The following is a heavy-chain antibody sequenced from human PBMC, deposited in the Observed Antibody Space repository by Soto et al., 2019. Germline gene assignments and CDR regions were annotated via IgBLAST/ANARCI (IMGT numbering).Heavy chain of an antibody. Sequence: QLHLVQSGAVVKKPGASVTVSCSASGYPVTAYYMHWVRQAPGRGLEWMGGINPATGAAKYTQTFQGRVTMTRDTSTSTVFMELSGLTSEDTAVFYFARGGGVGVAGSAAFDMWCQGTLVTVSS. CDR1: GYPVTAYY. V-gene: IGHV1-2*02. CDR3: ARGGGVGVAGSAAFDM. D-gene: IGHD3-3*01. CDR2: INPATGAA. J-gene: IGHJ3*02.